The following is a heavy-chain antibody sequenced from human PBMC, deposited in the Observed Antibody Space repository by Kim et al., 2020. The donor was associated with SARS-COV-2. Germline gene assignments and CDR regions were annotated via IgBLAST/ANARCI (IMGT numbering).Heavy chain of an antibody. Sequence: ASVKVSCKASGYTFTSYAMNWVRQAPGQGLEWMGWINTNTGNPTYAQGFTGRFVFSLDTSVSTAYLQISSLKAEDTAVYYCARVIVVVTKGWDINYYGMDVWGQGTTVTVSS. CDR3: ARVIVVVTKGWDINYYGMDV. CDR1: GYTFTSYA. V-gene: IGHV7-4-1*02. CDR2: INTNTGNP. D-gene: IGHD3-22*01. J-gene: IGHJ6*02.